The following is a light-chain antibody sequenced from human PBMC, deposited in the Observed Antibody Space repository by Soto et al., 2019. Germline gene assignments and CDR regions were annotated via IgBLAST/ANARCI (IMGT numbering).Light chain of an antibody. CDR1: RSIGGQ. CDR2: DAS. V-gene: IGKV1-5*01. CDR3: QQYGSSSST. Sequence: DIQMTQSPSTLSGSVGDRVTVTCRASRSIGGQLAWYQQRPGKAPNLLITDASNLNVGVPSRFTGSGSGTEFTLTISRLEPEDFAVYYCQQYGSSSSTFGGGTKVDIK. J-gene: IGKJ4*01.